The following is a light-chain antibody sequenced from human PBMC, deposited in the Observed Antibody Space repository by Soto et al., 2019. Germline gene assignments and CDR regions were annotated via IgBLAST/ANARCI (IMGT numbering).Light chain of an antibody. CDR3: QQSSSTPLT. V-gene: IGKV1-39*01. Sequence: DIQMTRSPSSLSASVGDRVTITCRASQSISNYLNWYQQKPGKAPKLLIYAASSLQSGVPSRFSGSGSGTDFTLTISCLQPEDFATYYCQQSSSTPLTFGSGTEVDI. CDR2: AAS. J-gene: IGKJ3*01. CDR1: QSISNY.